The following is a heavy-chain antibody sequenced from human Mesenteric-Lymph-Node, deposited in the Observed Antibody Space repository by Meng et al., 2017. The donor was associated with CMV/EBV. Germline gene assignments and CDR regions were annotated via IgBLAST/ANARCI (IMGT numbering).Heavy chain of an antibody. J-gene: IGHJ4*02. D-gene: IGHD2/OR15-2a*01. V-gene: IGHV4-61*08. Sequence: VQDPVCAPVELKPSAALSCTCLFCGVSGTSGGYPWGRSRQSPGKGLEWIGYIYGTGITIYNPSLKSRVTILLETSKNQFSLKLNAVTTADTAVYYCAKSRSSTPGIVDDWGQGTLVTVSS. CDR1: GVSGTSGGYP. CDR2: IYGTGIT. CDR3: AKSRSSTPGIVDD.